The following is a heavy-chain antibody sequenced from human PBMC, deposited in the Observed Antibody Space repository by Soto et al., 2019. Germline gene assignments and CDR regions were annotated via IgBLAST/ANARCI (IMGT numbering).Heavy chain of an antibody. CDR1: GFTFSSYA. CDR3: AKGKRNSQSAAAGIVYYFDY. D-gene: IGHD6-13*01. V-gene: IGHV3-23*01. Sequence: PGGSLRLSCAASGFTFSSYAMSWVRQAPGKGLEWVSAISGSGGSTYYADSVKGRFTISRDNSKNTLYLQMNSLRAEDTAVYYCAKGKRNSQSAAAGIVYYFDYWGQGTLVTVSS. J-gene: IGHJ4*02. CDR2: ISGSGGST.